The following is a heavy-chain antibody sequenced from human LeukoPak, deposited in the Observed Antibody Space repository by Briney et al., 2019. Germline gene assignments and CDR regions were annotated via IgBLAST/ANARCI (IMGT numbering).Heavy chain of an antibody. V-gene: IGHV3-53*04. D-gene: IGHD3-22*01. CDR1: GFTVSSNY. CDR3: ACHNSGIYYYDSSGYLGY. J-gene: IGHJ4*02. Sequence: GGSLRLSCAASGFTVSSNYMSWVRQAPGKGLEWVSVIYSGGSTYYADSVKGRFTISRHNSKNTLYLQMNSLRAEDTAVYYCACHNSGIYYYDSSGYLGYWGQGTLVTVSS. CDR2: IYSGGST.